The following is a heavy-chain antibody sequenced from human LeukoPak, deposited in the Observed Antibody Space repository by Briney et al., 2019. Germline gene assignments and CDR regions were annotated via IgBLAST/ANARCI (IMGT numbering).Heavy chain of an antibody. CDR2: IYYSGTT. D-gene: IGHD4-17*01. Sequence: PSETLSLTCTVSGGSISSSYWSWIRQPPGKGLEWTGYIYYSGTTDYNPSLRSRVTISVDTPKNQFSLKLSSVTAADTAVYYCARDFAVTTAYYYGVDVWGQGITVTVSS. V-gene: IGHV4-59*01. J-gene: IGHJ6*02. CDR3: ARDFAVTTAYYYGVDV. CDR1: GGSISSSY.